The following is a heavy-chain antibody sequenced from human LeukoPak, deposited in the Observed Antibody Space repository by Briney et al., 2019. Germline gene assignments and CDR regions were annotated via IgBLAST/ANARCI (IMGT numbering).Heavy chain of an antibody. CDR2: IGTAGDT. D-gene: IGHD3-10*01. CDR3: ARGMRITMVRGVQYYFDY. Sequence: GGSLRLSCAASGFTFSSYDMHWVRQATGKGLEWVSAIGTAGDTYYPGSVKGRFTISRENSKNSLYLQMNSLRAGDTAVYYCARGMRITMVRGVQYYFDYWGQGTLVTVSS. J-gene: IGHJ4*02. CDR1: GFTFSSYD. V-gene: IGHV3-13*01.